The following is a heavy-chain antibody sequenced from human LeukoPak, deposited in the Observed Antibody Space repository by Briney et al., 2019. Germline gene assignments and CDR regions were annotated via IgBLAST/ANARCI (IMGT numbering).Heavy chain of an antibody. CDR2: MNPNSGNT. CDR1: GYTFTSYG. D-gene: IGHD1-26*01. CDR3: ARGQMGYSGSYAN. Sequence: APVKVSCKASGYTFTSYGISWVRQAPGQGLEWMGWMNPNSGNTGYAQKFQGRVTMTRNTSISTAYMELSSLRSEDTAVYYCARGQMGYSGSYANWGQGTLVTVSS. V-gene: IGHV1-8*02. J-gene: IGHJ4*02.